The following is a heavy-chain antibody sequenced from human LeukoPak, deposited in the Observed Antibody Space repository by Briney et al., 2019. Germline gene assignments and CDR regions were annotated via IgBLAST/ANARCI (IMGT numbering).Heavy chain of an antibody. CDR3: ARDRTFGDFDY. V-gene: IGHV4-38-2*02. CDR1: GYSISSGYY. Sequence: SETLSLTCADSGYSISSGYYWGWIRQPPGKGLEWIGSIYHSGSTYYNPSLKSRVTISVDTSKNQFSLKLSSVTAADTAVYYCARDRTFGDFDYWGQGTLVTVSS. D-gene: IGHD3-16*01. J-gene: IGHJ4*02. CDR2: IYHSGST.